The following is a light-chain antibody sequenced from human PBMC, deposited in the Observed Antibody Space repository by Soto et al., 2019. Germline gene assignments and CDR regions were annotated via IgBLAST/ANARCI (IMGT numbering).Light chain of an antibody. CDR3: QVWDSSSDRDVV. Sequence: SYELTQPPSVSVAPGKTARITCGGNNIGSKSVHWYQQKPGQAPVLVSYYDSDRPSGIPERFSGSNSGNTATLTISRVEAGDEADYYCQVWDSSSDRDVVFGGGTKVTVL. V-gene: IGLV3-21*04. CDR1: NIGSKS. CDR2: YDS. J-gene: IGLJ2*01.